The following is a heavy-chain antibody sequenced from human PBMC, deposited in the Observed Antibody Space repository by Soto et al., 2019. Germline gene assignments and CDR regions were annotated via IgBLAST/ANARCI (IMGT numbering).Heavy chain of an antibody. D-gene: IGHD3-22*01. CDR2: MSTAART. J-gene: IGHJ4*02. CDR3: ARNGIYYDSSGYLDY. V-gene: IGHV4-39*07. Sequence: SETLSLTCTVSGGSISSSSYYWGWIRQSPREGQERIGSMSTAARTYDHPSLKSRVTISVDKSKNQFSLKLSSVTAAYTAVYYCARNGIYYDSSGYLDYWGQGTLVTVSS. CDR1: GGSISSSSYY.